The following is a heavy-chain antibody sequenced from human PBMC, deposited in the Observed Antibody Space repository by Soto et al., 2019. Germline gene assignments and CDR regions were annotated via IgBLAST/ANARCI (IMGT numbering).Heavy chain of an antibody. CDR2: ISTSSAYI. CDR1: GFTFSSSG. J-gene: IGHJ6*02. D-gene: IGHD3-22*01. V-gene: IGHV3-21*01. CDR3: ARHYDSSRYYPYGMDV. Sequence: GGSLRVSCAASGFTFSSSGMNWVRQPPGEGLEWLSSISTSSAYIYYADSVRGRFTISRDNAKNSLYLQMNSLRAEESAVYYCARHYDSSRYYPYGMDVWGQGTTVTVSS.